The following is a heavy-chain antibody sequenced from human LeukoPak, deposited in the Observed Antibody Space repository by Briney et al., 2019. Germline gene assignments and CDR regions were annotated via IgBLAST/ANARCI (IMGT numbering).Heavy chain of an antibody. CDR2: IYYSGKT. CDR1: GGSFSGYY. V-gene: IGHV4-34*01. D-gene: IGHD3-9*01. Sequence: TSETLSLTCAVYGGSFSGYYWSWIRQAPGKGLEWIGSIYYSGKTTYNPPLKSRVTISVDTSKNQFSLKLSSVTAADTAVYYCARHGEAYYGVLTGYRFDYWGQGILVTVSS. J-gene: IGHJ4*02. CDR3: ARHGEAYYGVLTGYRFDY.